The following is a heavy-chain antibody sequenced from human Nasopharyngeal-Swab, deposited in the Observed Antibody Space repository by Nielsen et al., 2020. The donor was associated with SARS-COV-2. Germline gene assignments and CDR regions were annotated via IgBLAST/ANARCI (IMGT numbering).Heavy chain of an antibody. Sequence: GESLKISCATSGFNFSGYWMHWVRQDPGKGLVWVSRIKGDGTDTGYADSVKGRFTISRDNAKNTLFLHMDSLRAEDTGVYYCASGVGYNGGWGTWYFDLWGRGTLVTVSS. CDR2: IKGDGTDT. J-gene: IGHJ2*01. CDR1: GFNFSGYW. V-gene: IGHV3-74*01. D-gene: IGHD1-1*01. CDR3: ASGVGYNGGWGTWYFDL.